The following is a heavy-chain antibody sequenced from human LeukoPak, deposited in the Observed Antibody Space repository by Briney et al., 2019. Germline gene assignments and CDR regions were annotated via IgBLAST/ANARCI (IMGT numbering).Heavy chain of an antibody. CDR2: TYNWSKWST. Sequence: SQTLSITCAISGDSVSSNIAVWNWIRQSPSRGLEWLGRTYNWSKWSTEYAVSMKSRITINADTSKNQFSLQLNSVTPEDTAVYYCVSGIIVLRGAPAFDYWGQGTLVTVSS. D-gene: IGHD3-10*01. J-gene: IGHJ4*02. CDR1: GDSVSSNIAV. V-gene: IGHV6-1*01. CDR3: VSGIIVLRGAPAFDY.